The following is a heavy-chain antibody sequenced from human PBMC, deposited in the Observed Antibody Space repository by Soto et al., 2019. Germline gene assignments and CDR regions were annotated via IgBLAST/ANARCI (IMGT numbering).Heavy chain of an antibody. CDR1: EFIVSSNY. Sequence: GGSLRLSCSASEFIVSSNYMNWVRQAPGKGLEWVSSISTTSTYIYYADSVKGRFTISRDNANNSLHLQMNSLRAEDTAVYYCTRDYVMDVWGRGTTVTVSS. J-gene: IGHJ6*02. CDR3: TRDYVMDV. CDR2: ISTTSTYI. V-gene: IGHV3-21*01.